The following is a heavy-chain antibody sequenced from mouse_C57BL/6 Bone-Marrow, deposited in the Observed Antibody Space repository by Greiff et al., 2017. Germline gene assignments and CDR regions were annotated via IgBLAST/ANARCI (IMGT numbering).Heavy chain of an antibody. Sequence: QVQLQQPGAELVKPGASVKLSCKASGYTFTRYWMQWVKQRPGQGLEWIGEIDPSDSYTNYNQKFKGKATLTVDTSSSTAYMQLSSLTSEDSAVYYCASRPNYYAMDYWGQGTSVTVSS. D-gene: IGHD6-5*01. J-gene: IGHJ4*01. CDR1: GYTFTRYW. V-gene: IGHV1-50*01. CDR2: IDPSDSYT. CDR3: ASRPNYYAMDY.